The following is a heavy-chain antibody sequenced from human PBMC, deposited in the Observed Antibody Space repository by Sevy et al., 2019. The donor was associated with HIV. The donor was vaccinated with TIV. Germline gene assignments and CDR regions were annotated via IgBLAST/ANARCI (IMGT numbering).Heavy chain of an antibody. CDR2: INPSGGST. CDR1: GYSFTSYE. Sequence: ASVQVSCKASGYSFTSYEIHWVRQAPGQGLEWMGIINPSGGSTSYAQKFQDRVTMIRDTSTTTVYMELSSLRSEDTAVYFCARLRACGGDCYYYDFWGQGTLVTVSS. CDR3: ARLRACGGDCYYYDF. D-gene: IGHD2-21*02. J-gene: IGHJ4*02. V-gene: IGHV1-46*01.